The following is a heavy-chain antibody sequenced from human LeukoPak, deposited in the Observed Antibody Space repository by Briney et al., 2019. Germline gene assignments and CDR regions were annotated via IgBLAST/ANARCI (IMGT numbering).Heavy chain of an antibody. J-gene: IGHJ3*02. CDR2: INPNSGGT. CDR3: AGGVVANIGDAFDI. D-gene: IGHD3-16*01. V-gene: IGHV1-2*02. CDR1: GYTFTGYY. Sequence: ASVKVSCKASGYTFTGYYMHWVRQAPGQGLEWMGWINPNSGGTNYAQKFQGRVTMTRDTSISTAYMELSRLRSDDTAVYYCAGGVVANIGDAFDIWGQGTMVTVSS.